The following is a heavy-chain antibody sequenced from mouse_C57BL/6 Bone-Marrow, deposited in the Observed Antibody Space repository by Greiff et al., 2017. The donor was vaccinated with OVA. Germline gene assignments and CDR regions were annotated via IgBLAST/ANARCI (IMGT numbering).Heavy chain of an antibody. CDR2: IYPGDGDT. Sequence: QVQLQQSGAELVKPGASVKISCKASGYAFSSYWMNWVKQRPGKGLEWIGQIYPGDGDTNYNGKFKGKATLTADKSSSTAYMQLSSLTSEDSAVYFCARSGYYDYVFAYWGQGTLVTVSA. CDR3: ARSGYYDYVFAY. D-gene: IGHD2-4*01. CDR1: GYAFSSYW. V-gene: IGHV1-80*01. J-gene: IGHJ3*01.